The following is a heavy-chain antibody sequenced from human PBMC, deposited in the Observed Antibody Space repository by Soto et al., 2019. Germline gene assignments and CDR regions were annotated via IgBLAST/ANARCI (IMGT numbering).Heavy chain of an antibody. Sequence: QVQLVESGGGVVQPERSLRLSCAASGFTFSSYGMHWVRQAPGKGLEWVAVIWYDGSNKYYADSVKGRFTISRDNSKNTLYLQMNSLRAEDTAVYYCARDYYYDSSGYYYVDDYWGQGTQVTVSS. CDR3: ARDYYYDSSGYYYVDDY. CDR1: GFTFSSYG. J-gene: IGHJ4*02. D-gene: IGHD3-22*01. CDR2: IWYDGSNK. V-gene: IGHV3-33*01.